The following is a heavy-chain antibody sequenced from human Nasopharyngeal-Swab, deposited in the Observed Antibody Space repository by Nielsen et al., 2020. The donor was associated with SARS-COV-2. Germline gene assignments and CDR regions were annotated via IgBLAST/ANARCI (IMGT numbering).Heavy chain of an antibody. CDR2: ISGRGDNT. D-gene: IGHD2/OR15-2a*01. CDR3: AKDLKGPYFF. J-gene: IGHJ4*02. V-gene: IGHV3-23*01. Sequence: GESLKISCAASGFPFSTYGVSWVRQAPGKGREWVSSISGRGDNTYYADSVKGRFTISRDNSKNTLYLQMNSLRAEDTAIYYCAKDLKGPYFFWGQGTLVTVSS. CDR1: GFPFSTYG.